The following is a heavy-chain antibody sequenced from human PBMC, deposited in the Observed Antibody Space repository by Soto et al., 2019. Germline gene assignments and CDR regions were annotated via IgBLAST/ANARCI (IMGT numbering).Heavy chain of an antibody. J-gene: IGHJ5*02. CDR2: ISGSGGST. CDR1: GFTFSSYA. CDR3: ASHSSSSFRWFDP. V-gene: IGHV3-23*01. D-gene: IGHD6-13*01. Sequence: GGSLRLSRAASGFTFSSYAMSWVRQAPGKGLEWVSAISGSGGSTYYADSVKGRFTISRDNSKNTLYLQMNSLRAEDTAVYYCASHSSSSFRWFDPWGQGTLVTVSS.